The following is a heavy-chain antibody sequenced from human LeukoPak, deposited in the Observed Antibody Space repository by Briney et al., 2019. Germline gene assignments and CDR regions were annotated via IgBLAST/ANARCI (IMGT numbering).Heavy chain of an antibody. CDR3: ARDGTAAGLYFDL. Sequence: PGGSLRLSCAVSGFTFTDYWMNWVRQAPGKGLEWVASIRQDGGVKYYVDSVKGRFTISRDNTKNSLYLQMSALRAEDTAVYYCARDGTAAGLYFDLWGQGTLVTVSS. V-gene: IGHV3-7*01. CDR1: GFTFTDYW. CDR2: IRQDGGVK. D-gene: IGHD6-13*01. J-gene: IGHJ4*01.